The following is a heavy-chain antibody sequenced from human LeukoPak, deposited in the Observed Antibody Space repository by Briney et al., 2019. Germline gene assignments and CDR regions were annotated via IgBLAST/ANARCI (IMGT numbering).Heavy chain of an antibody. J-gene: IGHJ4*02. Sequence: ASVKVSRKASGYTFTSYGISWVRQAPGQGLEWMGWISAYNCNTNYAQKLQGRVTMTTDTSTSTAYMELRSLRSDDTGVYSCARALEGNPGEPLGYWGQGTLVTVSS. CDR3: ARALEGNPGEPLGY. CDR2: ISAYNCNT. CDR1: GYTFTSYG. V-gene: IGHV1-18*01. D-gene: IGHD1-14*01.